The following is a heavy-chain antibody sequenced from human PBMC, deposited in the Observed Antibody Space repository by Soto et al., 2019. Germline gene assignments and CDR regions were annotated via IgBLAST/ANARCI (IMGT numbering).Heavy chain of an antibody. D-gene: IGHD2-15*01. J-gene: IGHJ4*02. V-gene: IGHV1-69*08. CDR1: GGTFSSYT. CDR3: ARDRWSPDAPLGGDARKPFDF. Sequence: QVQLVQSGAEVKKPGSSVKVSCKASGGTFSSYTISWVRQAPGLGLEWMGRIIPILSIANYAQKFQGRVTITADKSTSTAYMELSSLRSEDTAVYYCARDRWSPDAPLGGDARKPFDFWGQGTLVTVSS. CDR2: IIPILSIA.